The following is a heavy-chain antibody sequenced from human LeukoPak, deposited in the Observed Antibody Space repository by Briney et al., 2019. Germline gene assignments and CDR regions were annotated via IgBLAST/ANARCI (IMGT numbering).Heavy chain of an antibody. Sequence: SETLSLTCAVYGGSFSGYYWSWIRQPPGKGLEWIGEINHSGSTNYNPSLKSRVTISVDTFKNQFPLKLSSVTAADTAVYYCATGLNNYYDSSGYPNWFDPWGQGTLVIVSS. CDR3: ATGLNNYYDSSGYPNWFDP. CDR1: GGSFSGYY. J-gene: IGHJ5*02. D-gene: IGHD3-22*01. CDR2: INHSGST. V-gene: IGHV4-34*01.